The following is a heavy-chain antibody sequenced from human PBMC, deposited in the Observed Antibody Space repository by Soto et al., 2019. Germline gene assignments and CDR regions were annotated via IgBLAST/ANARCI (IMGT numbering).Heavy chain of an antibody. V-gene: IGHV3-23*01. CDR3: AKDFRGGQGDYYYMDV. CDR1: GFTFSSYA. Sequence: EVQLLESGGGLVQPGGSLRLSCAASGFTFSSYAMSWVRQAPGKGLEWVSAISGSGGSTYYADSVKGRFTISRDNSKNTLYLQMNSLRAEDTAVYYCAKDFRGGQGDYYYMDVWGKGTTVTVSS. J-gene: IGHJ6*03. CDR2: ISGSGGST. D-gene: IGHD2-15*01.